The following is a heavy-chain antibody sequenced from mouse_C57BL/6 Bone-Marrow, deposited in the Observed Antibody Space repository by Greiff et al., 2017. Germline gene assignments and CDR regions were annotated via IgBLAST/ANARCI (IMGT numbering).Heavy chain of an antibody. J-gene: IGHJ3*01. Sequence: VKLQQSGAELVRPGASVTLSCKASGYTFTDYEMHWVKQTPVHGLEWIGAIDPETGGTAYNQKFKGKAILTADKSSSTAYMELRSLTSEDSAVYYCTSSAAQATRFAYWGQGTLVTVSA. CDR1: GYTFTDYE. D-gene: IGHD3-2*02. CDR2: IDPETGGT. V-gene: IGHV1-15*01. CDR3: TSSAAQATRFAY.